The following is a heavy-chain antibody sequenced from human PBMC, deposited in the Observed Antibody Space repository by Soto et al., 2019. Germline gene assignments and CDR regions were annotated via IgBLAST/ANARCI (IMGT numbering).Heavy chain of an antibody. D-gene: IGHD6-6*01. Sequence: ASVKVSCKASGGTFSSYAISWVRQAPGQGLEWMGGIIPIFGTANYAQKFQGRVTITADESTSTAYMELSSLRSEDTAVYYCARVPSSSPDRGPYYYYYMDVWGKGTTVTVSS. J-gene: IGHJ6*03. CDR2: IIPIFGTA. V-gene: IGHV1-69*13. CDR1: GGTFSSYA. CDR3: ARVPSSSPDRGPYYYYYMDV.